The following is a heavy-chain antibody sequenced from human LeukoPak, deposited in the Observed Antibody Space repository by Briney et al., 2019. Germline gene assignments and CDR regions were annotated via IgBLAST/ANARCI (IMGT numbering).Heavy chain of an antibody. V-gene: IGHV1-2*02. D-gene: IGHD3-9*01. CDR1: GYTFTGYY. J-gene: IGHJ4*02. Sequence: ASVKVSCKASGYTFTGYYMHWVRQAPGQGLEWMGWINPNSGGTNYAQKFQGRVTMTRDTCISTAYMELRRLRSDDTAVYYCARNPSKYYDILTYLDYWGQGTLVIVSS. CDR2: INPNSGGT. CDR3: ARNPSKYYDILTYLDY.